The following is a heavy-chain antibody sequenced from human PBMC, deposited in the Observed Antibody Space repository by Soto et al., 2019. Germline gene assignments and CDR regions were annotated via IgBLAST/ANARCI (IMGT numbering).Heavy chain of an antibody. J-gene: IGHJ4*02. Sequence: ASVKVSCKASGYTFTSYAMHWVRQAPGQRLEWMGWINAGNGNTKYSQKFQGRVTITADESTSTAYMELSSLRSEDTAVYYCARSDYYDSPAPIDYWGQGTLVTVSS. CDR3: ARSDYYDSPAPIDY. CDR1: GYTFTSYA. V-gene: IGHV1-3*01. CDR2: INAGNGNT. D-gene: IGHD3-22*01.